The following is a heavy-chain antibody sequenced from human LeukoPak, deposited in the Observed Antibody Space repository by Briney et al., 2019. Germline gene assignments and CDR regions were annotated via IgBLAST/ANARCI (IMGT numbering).Heavy chain of an antibody. Sequence: PSETLSLTCTVSGGSISNSDYYWGWIRQPPGKGLEWIGSIYYSGNTYYNPSLKSRVTISVDTSKNQFSLNLSSLTAADTAVYYCARGGSTSTLFDYWGQGTLVTVSS. J-gene: IGHJ4*02. CDR1: GGSISNSDYY. CDR2: IYYSGNT. V-gene: IGHV4-39*07. CDR3: ARGGSTSTLFDY. D-gene: IGHD2-2*01.